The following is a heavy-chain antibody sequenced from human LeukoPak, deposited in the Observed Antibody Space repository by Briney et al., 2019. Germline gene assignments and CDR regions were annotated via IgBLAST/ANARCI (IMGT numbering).Heavy chain of an antibody. V-gene: IGHV1-69*13. CDR1: GGTFSSYA. CDR3: ARGQRSSTSCYNDLNWFDP. CDR2: IIPIFGTA. Sequence: SVKVSCKASGGTFSSYAISWVRQAPGQGLEWMGGIIPIFGTANYAQKFQGRVTITADESTSTAYMELSSLRSEDTAVYYCARGQRSSTSCYNDLNWFDPWGQGTLVTVSS. J-gene: IGHJ5*02. D-gene: IGHD2-2*01.